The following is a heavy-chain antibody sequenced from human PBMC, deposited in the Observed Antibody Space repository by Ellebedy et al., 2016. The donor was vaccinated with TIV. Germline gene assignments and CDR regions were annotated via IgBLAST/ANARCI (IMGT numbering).Heavy chain of an antibody. Sequence: AASVKVSCKASGYTFTVYHMHWVRQAPGQGLEWMGWINPKSGGTDYAEKFQGRVTMTRDTSINTVYMELKSLRPEDTAVYYCATHYSDTSGNHYAGGYWGQGTLGTVSS. CDR2: INPKSGGT. CDR3: ATHYSDTSGNHYAGGY. J-gene: IGHJ4*02. CDR1: GYTFTVYH. V-gene: IGHV1-2*02. D-gene: IGHD3-22*01.